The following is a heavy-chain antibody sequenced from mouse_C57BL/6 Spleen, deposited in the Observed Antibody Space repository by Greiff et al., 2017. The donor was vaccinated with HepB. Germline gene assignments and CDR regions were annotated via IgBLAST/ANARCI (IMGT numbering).Heavy chain of an antibody. V-gene: IGHV1-50*01. CDR1: GYTFTSYW. CDR3: ARSGFSYYFDY. J-gene: IGHJ2*01. D-gene: IGHD3-2*02. Sequence: VKLQQPGAELVKPGASVKLSCKASGYTFTSYWMQWVKQRPGQGLEWIGEIDPSDSYTNYNQKFKGKATLTVDTSSSTAYMQLSSLTSEDSAVYYCARSGFSYYFDYWGQGTTLTVSS. CDR2: IDPSDSYT.